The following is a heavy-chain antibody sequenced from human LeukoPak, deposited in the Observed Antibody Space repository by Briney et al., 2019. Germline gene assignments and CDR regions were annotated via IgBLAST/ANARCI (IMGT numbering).Heavy chain of an antibody. CDR1: GFTFRGHA. CDR2: ISSSSSYI. CDR3: ARDSPTYYYDSSGYCHFDY. Sequence: KTGASLRLSCAASGFTFRGHAMSWVRQAPGKGLEWVSSISSSSSYIYYADSMKGRFTISRDNAKNSLYLQMNSLRAEDTAVYYCARDSPTYYYDSSGYCHFDYWGQGTLVTVSS. V-gene: IGHV3-21*01. D-gene: IGHD3-22*01. J-gene: IGHJ4*02.